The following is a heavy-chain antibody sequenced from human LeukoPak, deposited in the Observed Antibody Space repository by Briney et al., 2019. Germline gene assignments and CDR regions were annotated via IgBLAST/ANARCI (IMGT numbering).Heavy chain of an antibody. D-gene: IGHD1-26*01. Sequence: GGSLRLSCAASGFNFANHAMSWVRQTPEKGLAWVSAISGGGDITYYADSAEGRFTISRDNSKNTLYLQMNSLRAGVTAVYYCAKDPIFSGSYGVFDYWGLGTLVTVSS. V-gene: IGHV3-23*01. CDR2: ISGGGDIT. CDR1: GFNFANHA. J-gene: IGHJ4*02. CDR3: AKDPIFSGSYGVFDY.